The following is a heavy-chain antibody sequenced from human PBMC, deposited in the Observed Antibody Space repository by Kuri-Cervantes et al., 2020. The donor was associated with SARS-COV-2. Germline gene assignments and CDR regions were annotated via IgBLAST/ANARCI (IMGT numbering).Heavy chain of an antibody. J-gene: IGHJ3*02. CDR2: IVVGSGNT. CDR1: GFTFTISA. D-gene: IGHD2-2*01. CDR3: AAVTCSSTSCYDAFDI. Sequence: SVKVSCKASGFTFTISAMQWVRQARGQRLEWIGWIVVGSGNTNYAQKFQERVTITRDMSTSTAYMELSSLRSEDTAVYYCAAVTCSSTSCYDAFDIWGQGTMVTDSS. V-gene: IGHV1-58*02.